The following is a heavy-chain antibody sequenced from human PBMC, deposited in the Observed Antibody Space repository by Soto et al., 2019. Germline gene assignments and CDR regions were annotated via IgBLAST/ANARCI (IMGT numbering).Heavy chain of an antibody. CDR2: ISGSNNNI. V-gene: IGHV3-48*03. D-gene: IGHD2-15*01. Sequence: GGSLRLSCAASGFTLRNYEMNWVRQAPGKGLEWISKISGSNNNIYYADSVRGRFTISRDNARNSLYLQMNSLRAEDTAIYYCASERLCGANCYFFDNWGQGTQVTVSS. J-gene: IGHJ4*02. CDR1: GFTLRNYE. CDR3: ASERLCGANCYFFDN.